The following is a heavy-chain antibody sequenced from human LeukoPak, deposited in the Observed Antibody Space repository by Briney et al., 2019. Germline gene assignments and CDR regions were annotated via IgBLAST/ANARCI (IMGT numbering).Heavy chain of an antibody. Sequence: SETLSLTCTVSGGSIISSSYYWGWIRQPPEEGLEWIGSIHFSGSPYHNPSLKSRVTMSVDTSKNQVSLKLSSVTAADTAVYFCTRLLHDSRGYYYFDHWGQGTLATVSS. CDR2: IHFSGSP. D-gene: IGHD3-22*01. CDR3: TRLLHDSRGYYYFDH. CDR1: GGSIISSSYY. J-gene: IGHJ4*02. V-gene: IGHV4-39*01.